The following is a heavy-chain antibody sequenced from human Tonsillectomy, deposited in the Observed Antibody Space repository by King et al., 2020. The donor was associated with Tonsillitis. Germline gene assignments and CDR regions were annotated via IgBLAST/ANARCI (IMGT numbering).Heavy chain of an antibody. V-gene: IGHV1-69*09. CDR3: ARGGFGVAGSAAFDI. CDR2: IIPILGIA. D-gene: IGHD6-19*01. CDR1: GGTFSSFA. J-gene: IGHJ3*02. Sequence: QLVQSGAEVKKPGSSVKGSCKASGGTFSSFAISWVRQAPGQGLEWMGRIIPILGIANYAQKFQGRVTITADKSTSTAYMELSSLRSDDTAVYYCARGGFGVAGSAAFDIWGQGTMVTVSS.